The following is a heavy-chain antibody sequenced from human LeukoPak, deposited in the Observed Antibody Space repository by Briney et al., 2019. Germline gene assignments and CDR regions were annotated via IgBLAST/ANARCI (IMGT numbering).Heavy chain of an antibody. J-gene: IGHJ4*02. D-gene: IGHD3-16*01. CDR2: INSDGSST. CDR3: AREGAPGGLDY. Sequence: PGGSLRLSCAASGFTFRNYWMHWVRQVPGKGLVWVSHINSDGSSTAYADSVRGRFTISRDNAKNTLSLQMNSLRAEDTAVYYCAREGAPGGLDYWGQGTLATVSS. CDR1: GFTFRNYW. V-gene: IGHV3-74*01.